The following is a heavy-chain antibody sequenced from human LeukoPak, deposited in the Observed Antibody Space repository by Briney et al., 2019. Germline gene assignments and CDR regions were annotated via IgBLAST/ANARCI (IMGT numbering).Heavy chain of an antibody. V-gene: IGHV3-23*01. Sequence: GGSLRLSCAASGFTFNNYAMDWVRQAPGMGLEWVSLISRSGATTYYADSVKGRFTISRDNSRNTLYLQMTSLRAEDTAVYYCARDPGDRWFFDLWGRGTLVTVSS. J-gene: IGHJ2*01. CDR3: ARDPGDRWFFDL. CDR2: ISRSGATT. D-gene: IGHD7-27*01. CDR1: GFTFNNYA.